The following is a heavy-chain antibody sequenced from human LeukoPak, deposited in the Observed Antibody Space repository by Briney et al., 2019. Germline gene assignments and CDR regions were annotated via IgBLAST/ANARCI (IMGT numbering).Heavy chain of an antibody. CDR3: ARVGLVYDSSGYHY. D-gene: IGHD3-22*01. J-gene: IGHJ4*02. V-gene: IGHV3-21*01. CDR2: ISSSSSYI. CDR1: GFTFSSYS. Sequence: GGSLRLSCAASGFTFSSYSMIWVRQAPGKGLEWVSSISSSSSYIYYADSVKGRFTISRDNAKNSLYLQMNSLRAEDTAVYYCARVGLVYDSSGYHYWGQGTLVTVSS.